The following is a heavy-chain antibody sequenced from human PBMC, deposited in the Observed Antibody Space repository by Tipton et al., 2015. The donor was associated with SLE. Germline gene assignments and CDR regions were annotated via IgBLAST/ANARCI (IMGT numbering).Heavy chain of an antibody. CDR3: AKDRYCSSTSCYGEFDY. V-gene: IGHV3-74*01. CDR1: GFSFSSYW. CDR2: INFNGDNI. Sequence: SLRLSCAASGFSFSSYWMHWVRQAPGKRLVWVSRINFNGDNIGYADSVKGRFTISRDNAKNSLYLQMNSLRADDTALYYCAKDRYCSSTSCYGEFDYWGQGTLVTVSS. J-gene: IGHJ4*02. D-gene: IGHD2-2*01.